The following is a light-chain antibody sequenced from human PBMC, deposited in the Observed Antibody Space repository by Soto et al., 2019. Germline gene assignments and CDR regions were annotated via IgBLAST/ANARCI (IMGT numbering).Light chain of an antibody. CDR3: QQYGSSRWT. CDR2: GAS. J-gene: IGKJ1*01. V-gene: IGKV3-20*01. CDR1: QSVSSNY. Sequence: ENVLTQSPGTLSLSPGERATLSCRASQSVSSNYVAWYQQKPGQAPRLLVYGASSRATGIPDRFSGSGSGTAFTLTISRLEPEDFAVYYCQQYGSSRWTFGQGTKVEIK.